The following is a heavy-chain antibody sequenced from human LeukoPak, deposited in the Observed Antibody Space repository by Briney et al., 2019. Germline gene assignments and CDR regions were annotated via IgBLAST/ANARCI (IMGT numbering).Heavy chain of an antibody. V-gene: IGHV3-15*01. D-gene: IGHD3-3*01. CDR1: GFTFSNAW. CDR2: IKSKTDGGTT. CDR3: TRGLPFLEWLSSL. J-gene: IGHJ4*02. Sequence: PGGSLRLSCAASGFTFSNAWMSWVRQAPGKGLEWVGRIKSKTDGGTTDYAAPVKGRFTISRDDSKNTLYLQMNSLKTEDTAVYYCTRGLPFLEWLSSLWGQGTLVTVSS.